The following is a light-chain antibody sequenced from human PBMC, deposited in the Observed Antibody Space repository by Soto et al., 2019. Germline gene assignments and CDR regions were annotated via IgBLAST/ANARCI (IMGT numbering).Light chain of an antibody. CDR3: SSYASGSLYV. V-gene: IGLV2-8*01. Sequence: QSVLTQPPSASGSPGQSVAISCTGTSSDVGGYNYVSWYQQHPGKAPKLMIYEVNKRPSGVPDRFSGSKSGNTASLTVSGLQAEDEADYYCSSYASGSLYVFGTGTKVTVL. CDR2: EVN. CDR1: SSDVGGYNY. J-gene: IGLJ1*01.